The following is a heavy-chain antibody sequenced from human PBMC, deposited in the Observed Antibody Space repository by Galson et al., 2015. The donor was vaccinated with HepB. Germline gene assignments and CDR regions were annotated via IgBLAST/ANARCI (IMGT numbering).Heavy chain of an antibody. CDR1: GGSVSGGDYY. V-gene: IGHV4-61*03. CDR2: IRSRGSTP. CDR3: ARDFLGTTSRHAAFDI. J-gene: IGHJ3*02. D-gene: IGHD1-14*01. Sequence: ETLSLTCTVSGGSVSGGDYYWNWIRQPPGQGLEWLAYIRSRGSTPMYKPSLKSRVTISLDTSQNAFSLKLDSVTAADTALYFCARDFLGTTSRHAAFDIWGQGTAVTVSS.